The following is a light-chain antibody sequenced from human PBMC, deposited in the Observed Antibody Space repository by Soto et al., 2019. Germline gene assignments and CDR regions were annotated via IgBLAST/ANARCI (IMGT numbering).Light chain of an antibody. CDR2: AAS. CDR3: QQGFVPPRT. V-gene: IGKV1-39*01. CDR1: QSVSSY. Sequence: DIQMTQSPSSLSASVGDRVTITCRASQSVSSYLNWYQQKPGKAPKVLIYAASALHSGVPARFSGSGYVTDFTPAIASLQTEAFATYDCQQGFVPPRTFAQGTKVDIK. J-gene: IGKJ1*01.